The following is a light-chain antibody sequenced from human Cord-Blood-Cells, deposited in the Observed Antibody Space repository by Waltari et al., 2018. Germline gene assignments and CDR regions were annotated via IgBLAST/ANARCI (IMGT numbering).Light chain of an antibody. CDR2: KAS. J-gene: IGKJ2*01. V-gene: IGKV1-5*03. CDR1: QSISSW. CDR3: QQYNSYLYT. Sequence: DIQMTQSPSTLSAPVGDRVTITCRASQSISSWLAWYQQKPGKAPKLLIYKASSLESGVPSRFSGSGSGTEFTLTISSLQPDDFATYYCQQYNSYLYTFGQGTKLEIK.